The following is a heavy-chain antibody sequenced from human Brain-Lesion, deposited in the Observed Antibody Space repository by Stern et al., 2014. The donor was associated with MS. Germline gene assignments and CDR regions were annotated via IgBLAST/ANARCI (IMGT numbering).Heavy chain of an antibody. V-gene: IGHV1-2*04. D-gene: IGHD4-23*01. CDR2: INPYSGDT. CDR3: ARVPGGVFGGMDV. Sequence: VQLVESGAEVKKPGASVKVSCKASGSTFTDYFMHWVRQAPGQGLEWLGWINPYSGDTKYAKKVQGWVTMTRDTSISTAYMELSSLISDDTAVYYCARVPGGVFGGMDVWGQGTTVT. CDR1: GSTFTDYF. J-gene: IGHJ6*02.